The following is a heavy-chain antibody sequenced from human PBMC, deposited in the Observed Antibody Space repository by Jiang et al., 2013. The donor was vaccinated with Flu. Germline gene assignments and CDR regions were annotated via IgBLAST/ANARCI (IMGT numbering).Heavy chain of an antibody. CDR3: ARVDCSGGSCSNDAFDI. V-gene: IGHV1-46*01. CDR1: GYTFTSYY. CDR2: INPSGGST. J-gene: IGHJ3*02. Sequence: VQLVESGAEVKKPGASVKVSCKASGYTFTSYYMHWVRQAPGQGLEWMGIINPSGGSTSYAQKFQGRVTMTRDTSTSTVYMELSSLRSEDTAVYYCARVDCSGGSCSNDAFDIWGQGTMVTVSS. D-gene: IGHD2-15*01.